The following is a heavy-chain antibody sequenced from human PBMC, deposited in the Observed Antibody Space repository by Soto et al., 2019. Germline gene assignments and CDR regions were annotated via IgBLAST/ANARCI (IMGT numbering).Heavy chain of an antibody. J-gene: IGHJ5*02. CDR1: GGSISSNY. Sequence: SDTLSLTCTVSGGSISSNYWSWIRQPPGKGLEWIGYIYNSGSTNYNPSLKSRVTISVDTSKNQFSLKLSSVTAADTAVYYCARLRVVVGTSDWFDPWGQGTLVTVS. V-gene: IGHV4-59*08. CDR3: ARLRVVVGTSDWFDP. D-gene: IGHD2-15*01. CDR2: IYNSGST.